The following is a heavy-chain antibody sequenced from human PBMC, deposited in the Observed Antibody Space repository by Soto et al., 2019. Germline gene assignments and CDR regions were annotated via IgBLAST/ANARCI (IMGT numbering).Heavy chain of an antibody. J-gene: IGHJ6*02. Sequence: QVQLVESGGGVVQPGRSLRLSCAASGFTFSSYAMHWVRQAPGKGLEWVAVISYDGSNKYYADSVKGRFTISRDNSKNTVYLQMTSLRAEDTAVYYCARDKATGYYYYYGMVVWGQGTTVTVSS. CDR2: ISYDGSNK. CDR3: ARDKATGYYYYYGMVV. CDR1: GFTFSSYA. V-gene: IGHV3-30-3*01.